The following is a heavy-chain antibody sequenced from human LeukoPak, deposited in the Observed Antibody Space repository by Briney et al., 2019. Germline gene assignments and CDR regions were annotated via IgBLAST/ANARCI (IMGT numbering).Heavy chain of an antibody. CDR3: ARDYADYVGYFFFDY. J-gene: IGHJ4*02. CDR2: ISGGGETT. CDR1: GFTLNNYA. Sequence: GGSLTLSCAASGFTLNNYAMNWVRQAPGKGLEWVSSISGGGETTYYADSAKGRFTISRDNSKNTLYLQMNSLRAEDTAVYYGARDYADYVGYFFFDYWGQGTLVTVSS. D-gene: IGHD4-17*01. V-gene: IGHV3-23*01.